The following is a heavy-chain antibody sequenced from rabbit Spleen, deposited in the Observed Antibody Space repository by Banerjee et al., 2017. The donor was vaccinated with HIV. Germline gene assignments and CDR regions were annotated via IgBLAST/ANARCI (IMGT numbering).Heavy chain of an antibody. CDR3: ARDVDGAGTYATHLDL. D-gene: IGHD6-1*01. J-gene: IGHJ3*01. CDR1: GFDLSSYN. CDR2: INAVTGKA. V-gene: IGHV1S40*01. Sequence: AASGGGLVQPGESLKLSCKASGFDLSSYNLSWVRQAPGKGLEWIACINAVTGKAVYASWAKGRFTFSKTSSTTVTLQVTRLTAADTATYFCARDVDGAGTYATHLDLWGQGTLVTVS.